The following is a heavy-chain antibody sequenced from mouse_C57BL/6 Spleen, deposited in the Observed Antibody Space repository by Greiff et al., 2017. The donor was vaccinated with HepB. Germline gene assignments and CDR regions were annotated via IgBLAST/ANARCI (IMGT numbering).Heavy chain of an antibody. CDR3: ARSITTVDYFDY. CDR1: GYTFTSYD. Sequence: VQGVESGPELVKPGASVKLSCKASGYTFTSYDINWVKQRPGQGLEWIGWIYPRDGSNKYNEKFKGKATLTVDTSSSTAYMELHSLTSEDSAVYFCARSITTVDYFDYWGQGTTLTVSS. D-gene: IGHD1-1*01. J-gene: IGHJ2*01. V-gene: IGHV1-85*01. CDR2: IYPRDGSN.